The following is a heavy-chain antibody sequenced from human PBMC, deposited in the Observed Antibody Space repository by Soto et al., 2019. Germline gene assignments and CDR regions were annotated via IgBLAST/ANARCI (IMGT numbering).Heavy chain of an antibody. J-gene: IGHJ6*02. CDR3: AKDLQAYGDYDYYCYGLDV. CDR2: ISYDGNNK. V-gene: IGHV3-30*18. Sequence: QLVESGGGVVPPGASLRLSCAASGFTFSTFGMHWVRQTPGKGLEWVAVISYDGNNKVYADSVKGRFTISRDNFKNTVDLVMNNLXVDDTAVYYCAKDLQAYGDYDYYCYGLDVWGQGATVGVSS. D-gene: IGHD4-17*01. CDR1: GFTFSTFG.